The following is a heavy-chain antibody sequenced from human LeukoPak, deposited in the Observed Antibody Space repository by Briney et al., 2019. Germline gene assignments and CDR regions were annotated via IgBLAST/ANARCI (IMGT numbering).Heavy chain of an antibody. D-gene: IGHD6-19*01. CDR2: INHSGST. V-gene: IGHV4-34*01. CDR3: ARHGLAVAGTIYYYYYYMDV. Sequence: SETLSLTCAVYGGSFSGYYWSWIRQPPGKGLEWIGEINHSGSTNYNPSLKSRVTISVDTSKNQFSLKLSSVTAADTAVYYCARHGLAVAGTIYYYYYYMDVWGKGTTVTISS. J-gene: IGHJ6*03. CDR1: GGSFSGYY.